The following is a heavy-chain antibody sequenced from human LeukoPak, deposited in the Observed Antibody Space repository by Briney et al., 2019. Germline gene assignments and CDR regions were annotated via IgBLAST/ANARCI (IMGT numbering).Heavy chain of an antibody. CDR3: ARDGGDYMAEYFQH. V-gene: IGHV1-69*10. J-gene: IGHJ1*01. CDR2: IIPIFGIA. Sequence: ASVKVSCKASGGTFSSYAISWVRHAPGQGLEWMGRIIPIFGIANYAQEFQGRVTITADKSTSTAYMELSSLRSEDTAVYYCARDGGDYMAEYFQHWGQGTLVTVSS. CDR1: GGTFSSYA. D-gene: IGHD4-17*01.